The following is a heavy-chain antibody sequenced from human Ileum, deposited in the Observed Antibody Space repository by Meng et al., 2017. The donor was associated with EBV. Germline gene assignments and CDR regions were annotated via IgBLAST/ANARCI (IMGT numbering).Heavy chain of an antibody. V-gene: IGHV4-59*01. CDR3: ARTRGSAGAGADP. J-gene: IGHJ5*02. Sequence: QVQLGESGPGLVKPSETRSLTCNCSGGSLSGYYWGWIRQPPGKGLEWIGYIYYSGNANYNPSLESRLRLSVDTSKNQFSLNLDSVTAADTAVYYCARTRGSAGAGADPWGQGTLVTVSS. D-gene: IGHD6-19*01. CDR2: IYYSGNA. CDR1: GGSLSGYY.